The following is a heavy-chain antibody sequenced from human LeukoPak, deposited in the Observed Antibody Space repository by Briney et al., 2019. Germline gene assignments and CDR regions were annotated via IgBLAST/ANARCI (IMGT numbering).Heavy chain of an antibody. CDR1: GLIVSGNY. CDR2: IYSGGGGT. J-gene: IGHJ4*02. D-gene: IGHD6-19*01. Sequence: GGSLRLSCAASGLIVSGNYMSWVRQAPGKGLEGVSVIYSGGGGTYYTDSVRGRFTISRDNSRNTLFLQMNSLRAEDTAMYYCVRSLAFGSGWTGFDSWGQGTLVTVSS. CDR3: VRSLAFGSGWTGFDS. V-gene: IGHV3-66*01.